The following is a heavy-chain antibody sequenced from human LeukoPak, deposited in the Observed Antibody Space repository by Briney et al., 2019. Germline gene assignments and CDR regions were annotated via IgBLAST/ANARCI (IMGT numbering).Heavy chain of an antibody. CDR3: TRGRGDVLTANTWPPGGY. Sequence: PSETLSLTCAVYGGSFSGYYWSWIRQPPGKGLEWIGEINHSGGTKYNPSLKSRVTISVDTSKNQFSLKLSSVAGAAPAAYSCTRGRGDVLTANTWPPGGYWGEGPLVSVSS. V-gene: IGHV4-34*01. CDR1: GGSFSGYY. CDR2: INHSGGT. J-gene: IGHJ4*02. D-gene: IGHD2-21*02.